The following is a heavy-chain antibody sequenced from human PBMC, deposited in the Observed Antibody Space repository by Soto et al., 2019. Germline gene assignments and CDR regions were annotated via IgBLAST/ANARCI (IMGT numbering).Heavy chain of an antibody. Sequence: LPISCKGFGYNADGYRIACVRQMPGKGLELMGIIYPSDSDTRYRPSFQGQVTISADKSISSAYQQWSSLRASDTAMYYWARGGVSTRNCYSWG. CDR2: IYPSDSDT. J-gene: IGHJ6*03. D-gene: IGHD2-15*01. V-gene: IGHV5-51*01. CDR3: ARGGVSTRNCYS. CDR1: GYNADGYR.